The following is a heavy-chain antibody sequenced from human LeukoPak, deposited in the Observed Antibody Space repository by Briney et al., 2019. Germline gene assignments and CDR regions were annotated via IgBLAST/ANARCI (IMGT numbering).Heavy chain of an antibody. Sequence: SETLSLTCAVYGGSFSGYYWSWIRQPPGKGLEWIEEINHSGSTNYNPSLKSRVTISVDTSKNQFSLKLSSVTAADTAVYYCARETTVGYFDDWGQGTLVTVSS. CDR1: GGSFSGYY. D-gene: IGHD4-23*01. CDR3: ARETTVGYFDD. J-gene: IGHJ4*02. V-gene: IGHV4-34*01. CDR2: INHSGST.